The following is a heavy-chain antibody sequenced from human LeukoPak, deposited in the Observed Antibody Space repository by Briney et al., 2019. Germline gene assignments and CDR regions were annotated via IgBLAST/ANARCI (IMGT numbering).Heavy chain of an antibody. CDR2: INHSGST. CDR1: GGSFSGYY. CDR3: ARGIHYDFWSGYYRYFDY. Sequence: SETLSLTCAVYGGSFSGYYWSWIRQPPGKGLEWIGEINHSGSTNYNPSLKSRVAISVDTSKNQFSLKLSSVTAADTAVYYCARGIHYDFWSGYYRYFDYWGQGTLVTVSS. J-gene: IGHJ4*02. D-gene: IGHD3-3*01. V-gene: IGHV4-34*01.